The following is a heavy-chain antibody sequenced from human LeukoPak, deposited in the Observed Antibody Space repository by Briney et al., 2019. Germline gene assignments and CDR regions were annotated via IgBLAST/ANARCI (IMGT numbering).Heavy chain of an antibody. J-gene: IGHJ4*02. Sequence: GGSLRLSCAGSGFTFSSYWMTWVRQAPGEGLEWVANIKEDGSDKYYVDSMKGRFTISRDNAKNSLYLQINSLRAEDTAVYYCAREHYYDSSGLDYWGQGTLVTVSS. D-gene: IGHD3-22*01. CDR3: AREHYYDSSGLDY. V-gene: IGHV3-7*01. CDR2: IKEDGSDK. CDR1: GFTFSSYW.